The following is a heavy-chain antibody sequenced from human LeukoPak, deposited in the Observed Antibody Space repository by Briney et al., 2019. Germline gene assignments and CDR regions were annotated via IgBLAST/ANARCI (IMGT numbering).Heavy chain of an antibody. CDR2: TYYRSKWYN. CDR3: ARTYDYSSGSEKNYYYYYMDV. J-gene: IGHJ6*03. D-gene: IGHD6-19*01. V-gene: IGHV6-1*01. Sequence: SQTLSLTCAISGDSVSSNSAAWNWIRQSPSRGLEWLGRTYYRSKWYNDYAVSVKSRITINPDTSKDQFSLQLNSVTPEDTAVYYCARTYDYSSGSEKNYYYYYMDVWGKGTTVTVSS. CDR1: GDSVSSNSAA.